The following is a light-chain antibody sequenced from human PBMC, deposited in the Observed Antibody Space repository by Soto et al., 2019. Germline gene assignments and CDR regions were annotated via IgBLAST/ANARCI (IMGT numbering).Light chain of an antibody. V-gene: IGKV1-5*01. Sequence: DIQITQSPSTLSASVGDRVTITCRASQSISSWLAWYQQKPGKAPKLLIYDASSLESGVPSRFSGSGSGTEFTLTISSLQPDDFATYYCQQYNSYSRTFGPGTKVDIK. CDR1: QSISSW. J-gene: IGKJ3*01. CDR3: QQYNSYSRT. CDR2: DAS.